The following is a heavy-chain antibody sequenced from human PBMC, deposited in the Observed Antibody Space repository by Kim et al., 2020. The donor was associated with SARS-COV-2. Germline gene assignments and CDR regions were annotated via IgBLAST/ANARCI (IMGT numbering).Heavy chain of an antibody. D-gene: IGHD3-22*01. Sequence: GGSLRLSCAASGFTFSSYWMHWVRQAPGKGLVWVSRINSDGSSTSYADSVKGRFTISRDNAKNTLYLQMNSLRAEDTAVYYCARVLRYYDSSGYYGMDVWGQGTTVTVSS. CDR1: GFTFSSYW. CDR3: ARVLRYYDSSGYYGMDV. J-gene: IGHJ6*02. V-gene: IGHV3-74*01. CDR2: INSDGSST.